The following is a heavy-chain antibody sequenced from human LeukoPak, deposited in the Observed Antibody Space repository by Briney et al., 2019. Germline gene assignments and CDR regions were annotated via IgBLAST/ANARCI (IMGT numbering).Heavy chain of an antibody. Sequence: GGSLRLSCAASGFTFSSYSMNWVRQAPGKGLEWVSSISSSSSYIYYADSVKGRFTISRDNAKNSLYLQMNSLRAEDTAVYYCAGEGSSGWSRDAFDIWGQGTMVTVSS. CDR2: ISSSSSYI. V-gene: IGHV3-21*01. J-gene: IGHJ3*02. CDR3: AGEGSSGWSRDAFDI. D-gene: IGHD6-19*01. CDR1: GFTFSSYS.